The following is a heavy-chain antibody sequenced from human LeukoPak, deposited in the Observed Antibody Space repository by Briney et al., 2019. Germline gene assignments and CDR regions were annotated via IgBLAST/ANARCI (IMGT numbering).Heavy chain of an antibody. V-gene: IGHV3-23*01. J-gene: IGHJ4*02. Sequence: GGSLRLSCAASGFTFSRYAMSWVRQAPGEGLEWVSAISGSGGSTYCADSVKGRFTISRDNSKNTLYLQMNSLRAEDTAVYYCAKIGMAGGPHLDYWGQGTLVTVSS. CDR3: AKIGMAGGPHLDY. CDR1: GFTFSRYA. D-gene: IGHD2-8*02. CDR2: ISGSGGST.